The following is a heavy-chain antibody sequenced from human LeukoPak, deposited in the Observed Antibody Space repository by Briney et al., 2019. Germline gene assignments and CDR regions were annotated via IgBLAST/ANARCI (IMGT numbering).Heavy chain of an antibody. D-gene: IGHD6-13*01. J-gene: IGHJ4*02. CDR1: GGPIDRHY. Sequence: PSETLSLTCTVSGGPIDRHYWSWIRQPPGKGLEWIGYVFYPGSTNYNPPLKSRVTMSLDTSRDPFSLRLTSVTAADTPSYYCASRPAGSTWYGVFDYWSQGTLVTVSS. CDR3: ASRPAGSTWYGVFDY. V-gene: IGHV4-59*11. CDR2: VFYPGST.